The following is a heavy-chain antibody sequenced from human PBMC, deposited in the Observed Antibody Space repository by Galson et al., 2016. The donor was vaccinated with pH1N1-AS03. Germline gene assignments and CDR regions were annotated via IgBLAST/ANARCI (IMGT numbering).Heavy chain of an antibody. D-gene: IGHD6-13*01. CDR2: IDWDDDK. CDR3: GLTGIAATGYFDY. CDR1: GFSLHTDGMR. J-gene: IGHJ4*02. Sequence: PALVKPTQTLTLTCTFSGFSLHTDGMRVSWIRQPPGKALEWLARIDWDDDKFYRTSLKTGLTISKDTSKNQVVLTLTNVGPVDTATYYCGLTGIAATGYFDYWGQGTLVTVSS. V-gene: IGHV2-70*04.